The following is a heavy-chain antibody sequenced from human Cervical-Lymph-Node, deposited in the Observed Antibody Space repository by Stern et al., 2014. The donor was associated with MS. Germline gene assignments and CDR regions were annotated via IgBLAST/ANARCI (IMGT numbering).Heavy chain of an antibody. CDR2: IIPIMGTA. CDR1: GGTFRSDA. D-gene: IGHD3-22*01. J-gene: IGHJ4*02. CDR3: ATSNYDSSRYFWFDY. Sequence: QLVQSGAEAREPGSSVKVSCKSSGGTFRSDAISWVRQAPGQGLEWMGGIIPIMGTANYAQKFQGRVTITADESTSTAYIELSSLRSEDTAVYYCATSNYDSSRYFWFDYWGQGTLVTVSS. V-gene: IGHV1-69*01.